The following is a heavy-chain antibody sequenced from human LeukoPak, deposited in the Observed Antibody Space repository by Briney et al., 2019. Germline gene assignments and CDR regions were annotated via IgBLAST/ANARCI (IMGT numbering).Heavy chain of an antibody. D-gene: IGHD6-19*01. CDR3: ARGIAVAGTGY. Sequence: GGSLRLSCVASGFIFSNYAMSWVRQAPGKGLEWVSVVSGRGGSTDYADSVKGRFTISRDNSKNTLYLQMNSLRAEDTAVYYCARGIAVAGTGYWGQGTLVTVSS. CDR1: GFIFSNYA. V-gene: IGHV3-23*01. J-gene: IGHJ4*02. CDR2: VSGRGGST.